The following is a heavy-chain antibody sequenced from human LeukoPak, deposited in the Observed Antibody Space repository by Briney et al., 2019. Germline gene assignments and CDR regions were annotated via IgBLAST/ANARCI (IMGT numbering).Heavy chain of an antibody. Sequence: GGSLRLSCAAPVFTFSSYSMSWVRQAPWKGLEWVSAISGSGGSTYYADSVKGRFTISRDNSKNTLYLQMNSLRAEDTAVYYCAKVGYSYGYEIDYWGQGTLVTVSS. CDR2: ISGSGGST. CDR3: AKVGYSYGYEIDY. J-gene: IGHJ4*02. V-gene: IGHV3-23*01. D-gene: IGHD5-18*01. CDR1: VFTFSSYS.